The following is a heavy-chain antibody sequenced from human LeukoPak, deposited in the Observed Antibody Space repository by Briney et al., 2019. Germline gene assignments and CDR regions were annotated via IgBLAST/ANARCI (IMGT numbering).Heavy chain of an antibody. Sequence: PSETLSLTCTVSGGSISSSSYYWGWIRQPPGKGLEWIGSIYYSGSTYYNPSLKSRVTISVDTSKNQFSLKLSSVTAADTAVYYCARSGLRYFDWLFPPFDYWGQGTLVTVSS. J-gene: IGHJ4*02. V-gene: IGHV4-39*01. CDR1: GGSISSSSYY. D-gene: IGHD3-9*01. CDR2: IYYSGST. CDR3: ARSGLRYFDWLFPPFDY.